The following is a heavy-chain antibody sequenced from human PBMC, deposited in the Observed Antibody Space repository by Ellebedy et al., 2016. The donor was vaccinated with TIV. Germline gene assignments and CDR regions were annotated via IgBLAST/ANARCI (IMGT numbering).Heavy chain of an antibody. V-gene: IGHV4-39*01. CDR3: ARPQHLVFDAFEI. CDR2: IYYSGRT. D-gene: IGHD6-13*01. J-gene: IGHJ3*02. CDR1: GGSITSGTYY. Sequence: SETLSLTXTVSGGSITSGTYYWGWIRQPPGKGLEWIGTIYYSGRTYYNPSLKSRVTISVDTSKNQFSLRLSSVTAADTAVYYCARPQHLVFDAFEIWGQGTMVTVSS.